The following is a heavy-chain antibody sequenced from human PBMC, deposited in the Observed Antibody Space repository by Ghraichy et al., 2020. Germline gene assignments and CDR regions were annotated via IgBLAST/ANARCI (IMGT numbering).Heavy chain of an antibody. V-gene: IGHV1-18*04. CDR3: ARDQGQSIQLWLPVDAFDI. D-gene: IGHD5-18*01. Sequence: ASVKVSCKASGYTFTSYGISWVRQAPGQGLEWMGWISAYNGNTNYAQKLQGRVTMTTDTSTSTAYMELRSLRSDDTAVYYCARDQGQSIQLWLPVDAFDIWGQGTMVTVSS. CDR2: ISAYNGNT. CDR1: GYTFTSYG. J-gene: IGHJ3*02.